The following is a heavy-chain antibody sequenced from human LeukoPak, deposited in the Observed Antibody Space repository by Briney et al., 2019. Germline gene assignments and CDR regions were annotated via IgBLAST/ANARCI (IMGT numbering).Heavy chain of an antibody. CDR2: LYSDGNT. V-gene: IGHV3-53*01. J-gene: IGHJ4*02. CDR1: GFTVITND. D-gene: IGHD1-14*01. CDR3: ARGVEPLAANTLAY. Sequence: GGSPRLSCAASGFTVITNDMTWVRQAPGKGLEWVSVLYSDGNTKYADSVQGRFTISRDNSKNTLYLEMNSLSPDDTAVYYCARGVEPLAANTLAYWGQGPLVTVSS.